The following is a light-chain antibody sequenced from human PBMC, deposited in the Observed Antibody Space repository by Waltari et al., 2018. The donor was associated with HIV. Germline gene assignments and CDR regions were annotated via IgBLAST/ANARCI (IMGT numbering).Light chain of an antibody. V-gene: IGLV2-23*01. Sequence: QSALTRPASVSGSPGQSITISCTGTSSDVGSYNLVSSYQTHPGKAPKLMVYEGSQPPLSVSICFSGSRYGNTVSLTVSGLQAEDEADYYCCSYAGSNTVFGGGTKLTVL. CDR3: CSYAGSNTV. CDR1: SSDVGSYNL. J-gene: IGLJ2*01. CDR2: EGS.